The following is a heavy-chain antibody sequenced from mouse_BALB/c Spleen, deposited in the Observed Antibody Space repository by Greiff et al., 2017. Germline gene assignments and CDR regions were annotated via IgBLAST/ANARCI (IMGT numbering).Heavy chain of an antibody. V-gene: IGHV14-3*02. CDR2: IDPANGST. CDR3: ARDDYDVPFDY. D-gene: IGHD2-4*01. J-gene: IGHJ2*01. Sequence: VQLQQSGAELVKPGASVKLSCTASGFNFKDSYMHWVKQRPEQGLEWIGRIDPANGSTKYDPKFKGKATLTADTSSNTAYLQLSSLTSEDTAVYYCARDDYDVPFDYWGQGTTLTVSA. CDR1: GFNFKDSY.